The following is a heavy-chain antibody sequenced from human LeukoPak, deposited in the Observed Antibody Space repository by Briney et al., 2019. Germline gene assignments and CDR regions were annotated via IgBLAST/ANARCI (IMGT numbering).Heavy chain of an antibody. J-gene: IGHJ4*02. CDR1: GGSFSGYY. V-gene: IGHV4-34*01. D-gene: IGHD2-2*02. Sequence: SETLSLTCAVYGGSFSGYYWSWIRQPPGKGLEWVGEINHSGSTNYNPSLKSRVTISVDTSKNQFSLKLSSVTAADTAVYYCARGARYCSSTSCYTRPYYFDYWGQGTLVTVSS. CDR3: ARGARYCSSTSCYTRPYYFDY. CDR2: INHSGST.